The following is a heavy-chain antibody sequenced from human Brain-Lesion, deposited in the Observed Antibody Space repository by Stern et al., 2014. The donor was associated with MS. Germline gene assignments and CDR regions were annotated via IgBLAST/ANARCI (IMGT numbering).Heavy chain of an antibody. D-gene: IGHD1-26*01. V-gene: IGHV1-24*01. Sequence: VQLVQSGAEVKKPGASVKVSCKVSGYTLTELSMHWVRPAPRKGLLWMGGFDPEDGETIYAQKFQGRVTMTEDTSTDTAYMELSSLRSEDTAVYYCATLSPGAGGNYYRHFDYWGQGTLVTVSS. CDR1: GYTLTELS. CDR3: ATLSPGAGGNYYRHFDY. CDR2: FDPEDGET. J-gene: IGHJ4*02.